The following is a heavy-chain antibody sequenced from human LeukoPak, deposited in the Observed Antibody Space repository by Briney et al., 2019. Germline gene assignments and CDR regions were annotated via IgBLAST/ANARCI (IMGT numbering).Heavy chain of an antibody. CDR2: IDHSGST. V-gene: IGHV4-59*08. D-gene: IGHD6-13*01. CDR3: ARLSAAAFDP. J-gene: IGHJ5*02. CDR1: GGSISSYY. Sequence: SETLSLTCTVSGGSISSYYWIWLRQTTEKGLEWIGYIDHSGSTNYTPSLKSRVTISVDTSKNQFSLKLSSVTAADTAVYYCARLSAAAFDPWGQGTLVTVSS.